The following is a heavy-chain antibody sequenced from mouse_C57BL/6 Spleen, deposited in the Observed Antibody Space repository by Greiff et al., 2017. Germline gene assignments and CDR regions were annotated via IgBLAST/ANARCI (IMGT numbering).Heavy chain of an antibody. CDR3: AREGGDYDSDWYFDV. D-gene: IGHD2-4*01. CDR1: GYTFTSYG. Sequence: QVQLQQSGAELARPGASVKLSCKASGYTFTSYGISWVKQRTGQGLEWIGEIYPRSGNTYYNEKFKGKATLTADKSSSTAYMELRSLTSEDSAVYFCAREGGDYDSDWYFDVWGTGTTVTVSS. CDR2: IYPRSGNT. V-gene: IGHV1-81*01. J-gene: IGHJ1*03.